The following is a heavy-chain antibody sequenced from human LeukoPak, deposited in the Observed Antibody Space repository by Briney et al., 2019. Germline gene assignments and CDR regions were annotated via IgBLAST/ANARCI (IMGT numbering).Heavy chain of an antibody. J-gene: IGHJ4*02. V-gene: IGHV3-9*01. CDR3: AKDIFTMVRGVVDY. Sequence: GGSLRLSCAASGFTFSSYGMHWVRQAPGKGLEWVSGISWNSGSIGYADSVKGRFTISRDNAKNSLYLQMNSLRAEDTALYYCAKDIFTMVRGVVDYWGQGTLVTVSS. D-gene: IGHD3-10*01. CDR2: ISWNSGSI. CDR1: GFTFSSYG.